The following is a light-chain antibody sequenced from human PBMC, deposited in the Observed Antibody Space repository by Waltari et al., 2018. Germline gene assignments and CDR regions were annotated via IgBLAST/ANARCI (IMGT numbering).Light chain of an antibody. CDR3: GGWDDGVKEWV. CDR1: LYNIGINT. Sequence: QSILTHPPSASGPPGRRVTISCSESLYNIGINTVNCYQQFPVSAPNPLIFSTTQRPSGVPGRFSASKSGTSASLAINGLQAADEADYYCGGWDDGVKEWVFGGGTKLTVL. V-gene: IGLV1-44*01. J-gene: IGLJ3*02. CDR2: STT.